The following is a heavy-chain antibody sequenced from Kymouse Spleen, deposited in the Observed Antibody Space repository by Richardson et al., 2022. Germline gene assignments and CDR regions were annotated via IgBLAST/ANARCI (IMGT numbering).Heavy chain of an antibody. J-gene: IGHJ3*02. D-gene: IGHD5-18,IGHD5-18*01. CDR3: AKDRPWIQLWSDAFDI. V-gene: IGHV3-23*04. CDR2: ISGSGGST. CDR1: GFTFSSYA. Sequence: EVQLVESGGGLVQPGGSLRLSCAASGFTFSSYAMSWVRQAPGKGLEWVSAISGSGGSTYYADSVKGRFTISRDNSKNTLYLQMNSLRAEDTAVYYCAKDRPWIQLWSDAFDIWGQGTMVTVSS.